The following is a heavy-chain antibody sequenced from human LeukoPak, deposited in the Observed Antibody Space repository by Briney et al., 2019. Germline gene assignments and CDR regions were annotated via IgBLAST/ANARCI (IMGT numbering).Heavy chain of an antibody. Sequence: ASVKVSCKASGYTFTSYDINWVRQATGQGLEWMGWMNPNSGNTGYAQKFQGRVTITRNTSISTAYMELSSLRSEDTAVYYCARGTEQWLSDVDYWGQGTLVTVSS. J-gene: IGHJ4*02. CDR2: MNPNSGNT. V-gene: IGHV1-8*03. CDR1: GYTFTSYD. D-gene: IGHD6-19*01. CDR3: ARGTEQWLSDVDY.